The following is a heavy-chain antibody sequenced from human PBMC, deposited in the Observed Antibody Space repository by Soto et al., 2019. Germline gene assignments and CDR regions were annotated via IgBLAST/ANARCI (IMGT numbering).Heavy chain of an antibody. CDR3: ARSDYDFWSGPPSGQYYYYYGMDV. V-gene: IGHV1-69*01. Sequence: QVRLVQSGAEVKMPGSSVKVSCKASGGTFSTFAITWMRQGPGQRLKWMGGLIPAFRTPNSAQKFQDRLTISADESTTTAYMELSRLRSEDTAVYYCARSDYDFWSGPPSGQYYYYYGMDVWGEGTTVTVSS. J-gene: IGHJ6*04. CDR1: GGTFSTFA. CDR2: LIPAFRTP. D-gene: IGHD3-3*01.